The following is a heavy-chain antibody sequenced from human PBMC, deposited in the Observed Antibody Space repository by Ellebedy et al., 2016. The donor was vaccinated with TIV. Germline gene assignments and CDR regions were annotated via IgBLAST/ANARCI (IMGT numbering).Heavy chain of an antibody. Sequence: PGGSLRLSCAASGFTFSSYWMTWVRQVPGKGLEWVANINLDGSEKYYVDSVKGSFTISRDNAKNSLYLKMNSLRAEDTAVYYCARARGTWWFDPWGQGTLVTVSS. J-gene: IGHJ5*02. CDR3: ARARGTWWFDP. D-gene: IGHD1-1*01. CDR2: INLDGSEK. V-gene: IGHV3-7*03. CDR1: GFTFSSYW.